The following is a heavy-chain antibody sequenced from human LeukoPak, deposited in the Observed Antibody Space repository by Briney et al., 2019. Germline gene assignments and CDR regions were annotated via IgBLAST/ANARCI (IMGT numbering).Heavy chain of an antibody. CDR3: AKDRGYDSSYAFDT. D-gene: IGHD3-22*01. J-gene: IGHJ3*02. Sequence: PGGSLRLSCAASGFTLSTYAMSWVRQAPGKGLDWVSTISVSGGSISYADSVRGRFIISRDNSKNTLYLQMDSLRAEDTAVYFCAKDRGYDSSYAFDTWGQGTTVTVSS. V-gene: IGHV3-23*01. CDR2: ISVSGGSI. CDR1: GFTLSTYA.